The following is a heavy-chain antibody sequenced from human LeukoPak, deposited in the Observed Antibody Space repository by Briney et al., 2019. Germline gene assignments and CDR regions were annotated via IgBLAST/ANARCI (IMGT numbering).Heavy chain of an antibody. D-gene: IGHD5-24*01. V-gene: IGHV1-8*01. CDR2: MNTNTGNT. CDR3: ARGGRRWLERNYYMDV. CDR1: GYTFTSYD. J-gene: IGHJ6*03. Sequence: ASVKVSCKASGYTFTSYDINWVRQATGQGLEWMGWMNTNTGNTGYAQKFQGRVTMTRNTSISTAYMELSSLRSEDTAVYCCARGGRRWLERNYYMDVWGKGTTVTISS.